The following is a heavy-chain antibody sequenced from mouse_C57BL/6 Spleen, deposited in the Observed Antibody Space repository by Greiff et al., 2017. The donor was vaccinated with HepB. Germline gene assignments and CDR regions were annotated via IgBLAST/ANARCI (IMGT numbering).Heavy chain of an antibody. D-gene: IGHD1-1*01. CDR1: GYTFTSYW. J-gene: IGHJ4*01. Sequence: QVQLQQPGAELVRPGSSVKLSCKASGYTFTSYWMHWVKQRPIQGLEWIGNIDPSESETHYNQKFKDKATLTVDKSSSTAYMQLSSLTSEVSAVYDCARRDYYGSSYGGYDAMDYWGQGTSVTVSS. CDR2: IDPSESET. CDR3: ARRDYYGSSYGGYDAMDY. V-gene: IGHV1-52*01.